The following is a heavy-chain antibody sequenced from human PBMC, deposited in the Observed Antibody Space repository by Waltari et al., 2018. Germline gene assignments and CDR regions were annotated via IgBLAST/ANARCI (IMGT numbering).Heavy chain of an antibody. J-gene: IGHJ6*02. CDR3: ARPYCSSTSCYFYGMDV. CDR1: GFTFSYYS. D-gene: IGHD2-2*01. V-gene: IGHV3-21*01. Sequence: EVQLVESGGGLVKPGGSLRRSCAASGFTFSYYSMNWVRQAPGKGLEWVSSISSSSSYIYYPDSVKGRFTISRDNAKNSLYLQMNSLRVEDTAVYYCARPYCSSTSCYFYGMDVWGQGTTVTVSS. CDR2: ISSSSSYI.